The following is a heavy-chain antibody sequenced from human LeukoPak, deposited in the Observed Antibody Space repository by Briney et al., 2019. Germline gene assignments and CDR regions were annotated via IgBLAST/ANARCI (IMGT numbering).Heavy chain of an antibody. J-gene: IGHJ6*02. V-gene: IGHV4-61*02. Sequence: SETLSLTCTVSGGSISSGSYYWRWIRQPAGKGLEWIGRIYTSGSTNYNPSLKSRFTISVDTSKNQFSLKLSSVPAADTAVYYCAREEYSGYGAYYGMDVWGQGTTVTVSS. D-gene: IGHD5-12*01. CDR2: IYTSGST. CDR1: GGSISSGSYY. CDR3: AREEYSGYGAYYGMDV.